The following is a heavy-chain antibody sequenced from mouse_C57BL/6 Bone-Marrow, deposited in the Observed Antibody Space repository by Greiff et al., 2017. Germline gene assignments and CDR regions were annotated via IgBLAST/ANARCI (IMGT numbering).Heavy chain of an antibody. J-gene: IGHJ3*01. V-gene: IGHV1-42*01. Sequence: VQLKQSGPELVKPGASVKISCKASGYSFTGYYMNWVKQSPEKSLEWIGEINPSTGGTTYNQKFKAKATLTVDKSSSTAYMQLKSLTSEDSAVYYCARGLWLRRAFAYWGQGTLVTVSA. CDR1: GYSFTGYY. CDR3: ARGLWLRRAFAY. D-gene: IGHD2-2*01. CDR2: INPSTGGT.